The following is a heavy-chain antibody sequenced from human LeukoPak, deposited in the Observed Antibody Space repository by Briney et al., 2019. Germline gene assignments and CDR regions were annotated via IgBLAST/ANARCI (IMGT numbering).Heavy chain of an antibody. CDR1: GFTFSSYA. CDR3: AKDSLTYSTYFDY. V-gene: IGHV3-23*01. J-gene: IGHJ4*02. Sequence: PGGSLRLSCAVSGFTFSSYAMSWVRQAPGKGLEWVSAISGSGGSTFYADSVKGRFTISRDNSKNTLYLQMNSLRAEDTAVYYCAKDSLTYSTYFDYWGQGTLVTVSS. D-gene: IGHD2/OR15-2a*01. CDR2: ISGSGGST.